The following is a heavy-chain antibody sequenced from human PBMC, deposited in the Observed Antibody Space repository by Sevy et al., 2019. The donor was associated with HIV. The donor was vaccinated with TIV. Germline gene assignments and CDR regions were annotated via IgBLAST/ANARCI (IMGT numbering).Heavy chain of an antibody. D-gene: IGHD6-19*01. CDR2: IIPIFGTA. CDR3: AGFSGWATGFPVGMDV. Sequence: SVKVSCKASGGTFSSYAISWVRQAPGQGLEWMGGIIPIFGTANYAQKFQGRVTITADESTSTAYMELSSLRSEDAAVYYCAGFSGWATGFPVGMDVWGQGTTVTVSS. J-gene: IGHJ6*02. V-gene: IGHV1-69*13. CDR1: GGTFSSYA.